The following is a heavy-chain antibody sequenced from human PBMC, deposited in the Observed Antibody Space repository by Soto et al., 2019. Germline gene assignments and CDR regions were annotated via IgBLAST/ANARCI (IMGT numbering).Heavy chain of an antibody. CDR1: GGSFSGYY. CDR3: AREACSSPSCDVS. J-gene: IGHJ5*02. D-gene: IGHD2-2*01. V-gene: IGHV4-59*01. Sequence: PSETLSLSCAVYGGSFSGYYWSWIRQPPGKGLEWIGYIYYSGGTNYNPSLKSRVTISVDTSKNQFSLKLSSVTAADTAVYYCAREACSSPSCDVSWGQGTLVTVSS. CDR2: IYYSGGT.